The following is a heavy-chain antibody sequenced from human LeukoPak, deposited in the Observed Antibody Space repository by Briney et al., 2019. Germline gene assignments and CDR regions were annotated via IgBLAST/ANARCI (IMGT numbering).Heavy chain of an antibody. CDR3: ARDYYGGNSEVISWYFDL. Sequence: GGSLRLSCAASGFTVSSNYMSWVRQAGGRGLEWVSVIYSGGSTYYADSVKGRFTISRDKSKNTLYLQMNRLRAEDTAVYYCARDYYGGNSEVISWYFDLWGRGTLVTVSS. CDR2: IYSGGST. CDR1: GFTVSSNY. V-gene: IGHV3-66*01. D-gene: IGHD4-23*01. J-gene: IGHJ2*01.